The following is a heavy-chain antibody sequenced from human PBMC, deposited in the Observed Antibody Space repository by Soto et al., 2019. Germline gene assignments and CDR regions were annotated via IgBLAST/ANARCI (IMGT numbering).Heavy chain of an antibody. Sequence: QVQLVQSGAEVRKPGSSVKVSCKASGGTFSRHAISWLRQAPGQGLEWMGGIIPIFGTANHAQKFQGRVTIIADESTSTVYKELSSLRSEDTAMYYCARGWGYDSNDYDYAYLVQGTLVIVS. CDR1: GGTFSRHA. V-gene: IGHV1-69*01. D-gene: IGHD3-22*01. J-gene: IGHJ4*02. CDR2: IIPIFGTA. CDR3: ARGWGYDSNDYDYAY.